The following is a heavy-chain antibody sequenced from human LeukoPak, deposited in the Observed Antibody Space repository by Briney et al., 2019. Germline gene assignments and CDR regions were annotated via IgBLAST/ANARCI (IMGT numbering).Heavy chain of an antibody. CDR1: DGSFSDYY. V-gene: IGHV4-34*01. J-gene: IGHJ4*02. D-gene: IGHD2-15*01. CDR2: INHSGST. Sequence: PSETLSLTCAVYDGSFSDYYWSWIRQPPGKGLEKMGEINHSGSTNYNPSLKSRVTISVDTSKNQFSLKLSSVTAADTAVYYCATAEHCSGGSCPLNFDSWGQGTLVTVSS. CDR3: ATAEHCSGGSCPLNFDS.